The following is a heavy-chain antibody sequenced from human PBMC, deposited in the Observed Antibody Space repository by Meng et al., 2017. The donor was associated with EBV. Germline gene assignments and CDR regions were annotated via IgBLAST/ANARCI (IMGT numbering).Heavy chain of an antibody. CDR1: GASVTGGTFH. CDR2: IYDGGTT. V-gene: IGHV4-61*01. D-gene: IGHD2-2*01. CDR3: AKSSSSTPGVVDS. Sequence: QVQLLDAGPGLVKPEESLSLTCTVSGASVTGGTFHWSWIRQPPGKELQWIGYIYDGGTTIYNPSRKSRVTIFQDTSRNQFSLGLRSVTTADTAVYYCAKSSSSTPGVVDSWGQGTLVTVSS. J-gene: IGHJ4*02.